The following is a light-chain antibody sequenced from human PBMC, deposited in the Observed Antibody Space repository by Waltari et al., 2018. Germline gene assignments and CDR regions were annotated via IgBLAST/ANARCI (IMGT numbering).Light chain of an antibody. CDR2: DAS. CDR3: QQRGHWPLT. V-gene: IGKV3-11*01. Sequence: VLTQSPGTLSASPGERATLSCRASQSFNNFLAWYQQKAGQAPRLLIYDASKRAAGSPARFSGSGSGTDFTLTISSLDPEDFAVYYCQQRGHWPLTFGQGTNVEIK. CDR1: QSFNNF. J-gene: IGKJ1*01.